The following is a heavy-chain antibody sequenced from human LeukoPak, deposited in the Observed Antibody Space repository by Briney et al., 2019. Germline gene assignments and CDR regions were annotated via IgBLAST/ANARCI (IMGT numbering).Heavy chain of an antibody. D-gene: IGHD5-18*01. CDR1: GFTFSSYW. J-gene: IGHJ3*02. V-gene: IGHV3-7*01. Sequence: GESLRLSCAASGFTFSSYWMSWVRQAPGKGLEWVANIKQDGSEKYYVDSVKGRFTISRDNAKNSLYLQMNSLRAEDTAVYYCARASGYSYGSDAFDIWGQGTMVTASS. CDR3: ARASGYSYGSDAFDI. CDR2: IKQDGSEK.